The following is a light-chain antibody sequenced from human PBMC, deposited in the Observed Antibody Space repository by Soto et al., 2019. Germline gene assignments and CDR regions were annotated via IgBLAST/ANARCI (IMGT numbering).Light chain of an antibody. J-gene: IGLJ3*02. Sequence: QSVLTQPPSVSGAPGQRVTISCTGSSSKIGAGYDVHWYQQLPGTAPKLLIYGNSNRPSGVPDRFSGSKTGTSASLAITGLQAEDEADYYCQSYDSSLSGWVFGGGTQLTV. CDR1: SSKIGAGYD. V-gene: IGLV1-40*01. CDR2: GNS. CDR3: QSYDSSLSGWV.